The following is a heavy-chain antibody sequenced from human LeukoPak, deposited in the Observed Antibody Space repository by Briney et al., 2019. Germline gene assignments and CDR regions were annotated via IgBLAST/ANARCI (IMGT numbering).Heavy chain of an antibody. J-gene: IGHJ4*02. Sequence: PGGSLRLSCAASGFTFNKSWMSWVRQAPGKGPEWVANIKEDGTQIYYVDSVRGRFTISRDNAENSVYLQMNDLRAEDTGVYYCVTKEPSTSGWSYWGQGTLVTVSS. CDR2: IKEDGTQI. CDR3: VTKEPSTSGWSY. CDR1: GFTFNKSW. D-gene: IGHD6-19*01. V-gene: IGHV3-7*01.